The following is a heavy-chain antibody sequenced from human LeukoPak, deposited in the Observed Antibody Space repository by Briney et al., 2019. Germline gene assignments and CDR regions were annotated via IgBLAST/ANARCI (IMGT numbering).Heavy chain of an antibody. D-gene: IGHD1-14*01. CDR3: ARGLTTDKIDY. Sequence: SETLSLTCTVSGGSINSGEYIWTWIRQPPGKGLEWIGRFHHGGSPSYNPSLQSRVTISADTSKNQFSLKLRSVSDADTAVYCCARGLTTDKIDYWGQGTLVTVSS. CDR2: FHHGGSP. J-gene: IGHJ4*02. CDR1: GGSINSGEYI. V-gene: IGHV4-30-4*01.